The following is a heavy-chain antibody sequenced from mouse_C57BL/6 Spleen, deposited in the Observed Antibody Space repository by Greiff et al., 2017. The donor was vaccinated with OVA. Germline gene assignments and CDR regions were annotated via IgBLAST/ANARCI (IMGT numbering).Heavy chain of an antibody. CDR3: ASWELRMDY. Sequence: VQGVESGPELVKPGASVKISCKASGYAFSSSWMNWVKQRPGKGLEWIGRIYPGDGDTNYNGKFKGKATLTADKSSSTAYMQLSSLTSEDSAVYFCASWELRMDYWGQGTSVTVSS. CDR2: IYPGDGDT. J-gene: IGHJ4*01. D-gene: IGHD2-4*01. CDR1: GYAFSSSW. V-gene: IGHV1-82*01.